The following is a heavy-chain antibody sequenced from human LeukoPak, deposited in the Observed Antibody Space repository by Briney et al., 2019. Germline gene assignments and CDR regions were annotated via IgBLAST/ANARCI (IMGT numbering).Heavy chain of an antibody. CDR1: GGSISSDY. D-gene: IGHD7-27*01. Sequence: SETLSLTCTVSGGSISSDYWSWIRQSPGKGLEWIGYIYYSGTTSYNPSLKSRVTISLDTSKNQFSLKLSSVTAADTAVYYCTRGANWGSPDYWGQGTLVTVSS. CDR2: IYYSGTT. J-gene: IGHJ4*02. CDR3: TRGANWGSPDY. V-gene: IGHV4-59*01.